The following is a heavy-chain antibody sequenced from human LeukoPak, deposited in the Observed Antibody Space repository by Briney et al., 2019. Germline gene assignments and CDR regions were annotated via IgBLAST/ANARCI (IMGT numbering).Heavy chain of an antibody. CDR3: ARGGQLWAHFDY. CDR2: ISSDGTTI. J-gene: IGHJ4*02. D-gene: IGHD5-18*01. Sequence: GGSLRLSCAASGFTFSSYEMNWVRQAPGKGLEWVSYISSDGTTIYYADSVRGRFTISRDDAKNSLYLQMSSLRVEDTAVYYCARGGQLWAHFDYWGQGTLVTVSS. V-gene: IGHV3-48*03. CDR1: GFTFSSYE.